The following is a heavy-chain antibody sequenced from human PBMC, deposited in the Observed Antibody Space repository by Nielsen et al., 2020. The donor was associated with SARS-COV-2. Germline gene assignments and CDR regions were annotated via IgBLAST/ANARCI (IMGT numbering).Heavy chain of an antibody. D-gene: IGHD5-12*01. V-gene: IGHV4-31*03. J-gene: IGHJ6*02. CDR1: GGSISSGGYY. Sequence: SETLSLTCTVSGGSISSGGYYWSWIRHHPGKGLEWIGYIYFSGRTCYNPSLKSRVTISVDTSKNQFSLSLRSVTAADTAVYYWARESSGYDHYNYGMDVWGQGTTVTVSS. CDR3: ARESSGYDHYNYGMDV. CDR2: IYFSGRT.